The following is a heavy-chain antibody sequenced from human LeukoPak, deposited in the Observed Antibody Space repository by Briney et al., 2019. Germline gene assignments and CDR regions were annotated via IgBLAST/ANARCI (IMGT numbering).Heavy chain of an antibody. CDR3: ATESIAVAGNGY. V-gene: IGHV3-30*03. CDR1: GFTFSSYG. J-gene: IGHJ4*02. Sequence: PGGSLRLSCAASGFTFSSYGMHWVRQAPGKGLEWVAVISYDGSNKYYADSVKGRFTISRDNSRNTLYLQMNSLRAEDTAVYYCATESIAVAGNGYWGQGTLVTVSS. CDR2: ISYDGSNK. D-gene: IGHD6-19*01.